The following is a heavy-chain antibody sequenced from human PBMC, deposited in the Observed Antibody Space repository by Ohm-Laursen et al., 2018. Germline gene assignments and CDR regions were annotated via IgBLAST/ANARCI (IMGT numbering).Heavy chain of an antibody. Sequence: SLRLSCAASGFTFSSYAMSWVRQAPEKGLEWVSGLSGSGHDTYYTDSVKGRFTISRDNSKNTLYLQMNGLRAEDTAVYYCVKGRLAGAFDYWGQGTLVTVSS. CDR2: LSGSGHDT. CDR3: VKGRLAGAFDY. CDR1: GFTFSSYA. D-gene: IGHD2-15*01. J-gene: IGHJ4*02. V-gene: IGHV3-23*01.